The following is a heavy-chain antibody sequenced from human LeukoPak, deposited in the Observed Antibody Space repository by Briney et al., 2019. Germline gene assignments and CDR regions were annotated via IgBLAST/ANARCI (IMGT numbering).Heavy chain of an antibody. CDR2: IYNSGNT. CDR1: GGSISSSSYY. J-gene: IGHJ4*02. Sequence: SETLSLTCIVSGGSISSSSYYWVWIRQPPGKGLEWMGSIYNSGNTYYNPSLKSRVTISVDTSKNQFSLKLSSVTAADTAVYYCARERYYYDSSSEGNYWGQGTLVTVSS. V-gene: IGHV4-39*01. CDR3: ARERYYYDSSSEGNY. D-gene: IGHD3-22*01.